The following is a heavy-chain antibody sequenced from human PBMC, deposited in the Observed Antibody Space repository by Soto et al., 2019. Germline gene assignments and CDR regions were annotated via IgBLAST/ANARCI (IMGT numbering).Heavy chain of an antibody. CDR2: ISQVGRA. V-gene: IGHV4-34*01. D-gene: IGHD4-17*01. J-gene: IGHJ4*02. CDR3: ARGYGYFRQ. Sequence: SETLSLTCDVSGDSFSGYFCTWLRQPPGKGLEWIGEISQVGRATYNQSLETRITISVDTSKTQFYLNLTSVTDAGTAVYSCARGYGYFRQWGQGALVTVS. CDR1: GDSFSGYF.